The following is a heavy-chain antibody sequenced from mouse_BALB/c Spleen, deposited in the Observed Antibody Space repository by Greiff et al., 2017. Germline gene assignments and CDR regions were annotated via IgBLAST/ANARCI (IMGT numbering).Heavy chain of an antibody. Sequence: EVKLMESGGGLVQPGGSMKLSCVASGFTFSNYWMNWVRQSPEKGLEWVAEIRLKSNNYATHYAESVKGRFTISRDDSKSSVYLQMNNLRAEDTGIYYCTSLGLTAMDYWGQGTSVTVSS. CDR2: IRLKSNNYAT. V-gene: IGHV6-6*02. CDR1: GFTFSNYW. CDR3: TSLGLTAMDY. J-gene: IGHJ4*01. D-gene: IGHD4-1*01.